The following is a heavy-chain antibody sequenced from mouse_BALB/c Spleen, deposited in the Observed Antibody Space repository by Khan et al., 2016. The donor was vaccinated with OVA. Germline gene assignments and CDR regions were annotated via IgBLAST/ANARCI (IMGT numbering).Heavy chain of an antibody. D-gene: IGHD2-14*01. Sequence: QIQLVQSGPELKKPGETVKISCKASGYTFTNYGMNWVKQAPGKGLKWMGWINTYTGEPTYADDFKGRFAFSLETSASTAYLQISNLTHEDRATFFCTRTYYSYDRYFDVWGAGTTVTVSS. J-gene: IGHJ1*01. CDR1: GYTFTNYG. CDR2: INTYTGEP. V-gene: IGHV9-1*02. CDR3: TRTYYSYDRYFDV.